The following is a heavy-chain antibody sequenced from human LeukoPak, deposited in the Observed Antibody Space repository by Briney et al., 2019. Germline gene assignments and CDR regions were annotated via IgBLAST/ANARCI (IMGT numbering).Heavy chain of an antibody. D-gene: IGHD6-19*01. CDR2: INHSGST. V-gene: IGHV4-34*01. CDR1: GGSFSGYY. J-gene: IGHJ4*02. CDR3: ARGPSVADSPPFDY. Sequence: SETLSLTCAVYGGSFSGYYCSWIRQPPGKGLEWIGEINHSGSTNYNPSLKSRVTISVDTSKNQFSLKLSSVTAADTAVYYCARGPSVADSPPFDYWGQGTLVTVSS.